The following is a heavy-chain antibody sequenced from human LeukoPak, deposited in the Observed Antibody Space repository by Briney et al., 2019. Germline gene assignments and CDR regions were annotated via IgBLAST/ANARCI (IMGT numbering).Heavy chain of an antibody. J-gene: IGHJ4*02. CDR3: ARGTYCGGDCYSIDY. CDR1: GYTFTGYY. V-gene: IGHV1-2*02. Sequence: ASVKVSCKASGYTFTGYYMHWVRQAPGQGLEWMGWINPNSGGTNYAQKFQGRVTMTRDTSISTAYMELSRLRSDDTAVYYCARGTYCGGDCYSIDYWGQGTLVTVSS. D-gene: IGHD2-21*02. CDR2: INPNSGGT.